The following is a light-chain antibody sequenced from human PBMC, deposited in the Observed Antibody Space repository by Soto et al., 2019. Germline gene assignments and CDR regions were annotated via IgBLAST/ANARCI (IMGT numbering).Light chain of an antibody. J-gene: IGKJ1*01. CDR3: QKYNSALGGT. Sequence: DIQMTQSPSSLSASVGDRVTITCRTSQRITNYVAWYQQRPGKVPSLLIYAASTLQSGVPSRFSGSGSGTEFTLTISSLQPEDVATYYCQKYNSALGGTFGQGTKVEIK. V-gene: IGKV1-27*01. CDR1: QRITNY. CDR2: AAS.